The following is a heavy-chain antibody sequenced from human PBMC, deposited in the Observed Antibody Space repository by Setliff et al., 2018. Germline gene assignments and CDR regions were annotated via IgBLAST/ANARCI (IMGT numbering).Heavy chain of an antibody. V-gene: IGHV3-74*01. J-gene: IGHJ4*02. CDR3: ARTCSGSGCYFDGRFDY. Sequence: GGSLRLSCEVSGFTFDNHAMHWVRQAPGKGLEWVSGINSDGSSTSYADSVKGRFTISRDNAKNTLYLQMNSLRPEDTAVYYCARTCSGSGCYFDGRFDYWGPGTLVTVSS. D-gene: IGHD2-15*01. CDR2: INSDGSST. CDR1: GFTFDNHA.